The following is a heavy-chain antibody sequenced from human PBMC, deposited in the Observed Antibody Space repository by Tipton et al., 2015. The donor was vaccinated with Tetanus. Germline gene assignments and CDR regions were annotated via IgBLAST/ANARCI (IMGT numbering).Heavy chain of an antibody. V-gene: IGHV1-69*04. CDR2: INPVFGRI. CDR1: GGSFSTYI. J-gene: IGHJ4*01. CDR3: ARVKGGTREYYAIKY. Sequence: QSGAEVKTPGSSVKVSCETSGGSFSTYITSWVRQAPGQGLEWMGSINPVFGRITYAQKFQGRLRITADRSTNTAHMSLSSLRSEDTAVYYCARVKGGTREYYAIKYWGHGTLVTVSS. D-gene: IGHD3-3*01.